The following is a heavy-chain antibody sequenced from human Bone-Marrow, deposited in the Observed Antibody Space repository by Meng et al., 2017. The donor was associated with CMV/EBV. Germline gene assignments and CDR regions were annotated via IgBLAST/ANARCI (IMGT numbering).Heavy chain of an antibody. V-gene: IGHV4-31*03. Sequence: LRLSCTVSGGSISSGGYYWSWIRQHPGKGLEWIGYIYYSGSTYYNPSLKSRVTISVDTSKNQFFLKVSSVTAADTAIYYCARATGSFGDYAYWGQGILVTVSS. CDR2: IYYSGST. CDR3: ARATGSFGDYAY. D-gene: IGHD4-17*01. CDR1: GGSISSGGYY. J-gene: IGHJ4*02.